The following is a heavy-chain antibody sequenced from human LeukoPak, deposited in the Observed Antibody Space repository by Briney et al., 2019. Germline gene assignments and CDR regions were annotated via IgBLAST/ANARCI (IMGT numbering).Heavy chain of an antibody. V-gene: IGHV3-7*01. CDR3: ARDTDSSGWYAAFDY. CDR1: GFTFSSYW. Sequence: PGGSLRLSCSASGFTFSSYWMSWVRQAPGKGREWVANIKQDGSEKYYVDSVKGRFTISRDNAKNSLYLQMNSLRAEDTAVYYCARDTDSSGWYAAFDYWGQGTLVTVSS. J-gene: IGHJ4*02. CDR2: IKQDGSEK. D-gene: IGHD6-19*01.